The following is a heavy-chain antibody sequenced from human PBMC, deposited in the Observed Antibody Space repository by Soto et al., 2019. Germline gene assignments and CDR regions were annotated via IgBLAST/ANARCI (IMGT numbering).Heavy chain of an antibody. CDR2: ISGYNCNT. CDR3: AREGQAPYYYYGMDV. V-gene: IGHV1-18*01. CDR1: GYTFTNYG. Sequence: QVQVVQSGDEVKKPGASVKVSCKASGYTFTNYGFSWVRQAPGQGLEWMGWISGYNCNTKYAEKFQSRVTMTTDTSTSTAHMELRSLRSYDTAVYYCAREGQAPYYYYGMDVWGQGNAVTVS. J-gene: IGHJ6*02.